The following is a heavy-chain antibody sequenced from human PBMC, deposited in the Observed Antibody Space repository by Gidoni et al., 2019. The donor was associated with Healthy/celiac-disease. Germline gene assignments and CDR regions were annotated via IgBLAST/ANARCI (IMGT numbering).Heavy chain of an antibody. CDR3: ARINYLLSGPLDY. V-gene: IGHV2-26*01. CDR2: LFSNDEK. J-gene: IGHJ4*02. CDR1: GFSLSNARIG. Sequence: HVTLKESGPVLVKPTETLTLTCTVSGFSLSNARIGVSWSRQPPGKALEWLAHLFSNDEKSYSTSLKSRLTSAKDTSKSQVVLTMTNMDPVDTATYYCARINYLLSGPLDYWGQGTLVTVSS. D-gene: IGHD3-10*01.